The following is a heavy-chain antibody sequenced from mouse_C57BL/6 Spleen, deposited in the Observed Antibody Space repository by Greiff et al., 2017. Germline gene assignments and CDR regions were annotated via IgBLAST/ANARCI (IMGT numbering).Heavy chain of an antibody. J-gene: IGHJ1*03. CDR1: GFTFSDYG. CDR2: ISSGSSTI. Sequence: EVHLVESGGGLVKPGGSLKLSCAASGFTFSDYGMHWVRQAPEKGLEWVAYISSGSSTIYYADTVKGRFTISRDNAQNTLFLQMTSLRSEDTAMYYCARGMSYSYWYIDVWGTGTTVTVSS. CDR3: ARGMSYSYWYIDV. V-gene: IGHV5-17*01. D-gene: IGHD2-12*01.